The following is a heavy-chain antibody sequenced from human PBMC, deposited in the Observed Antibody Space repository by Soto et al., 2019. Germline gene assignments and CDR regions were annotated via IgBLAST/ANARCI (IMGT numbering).Heavy chain of an antibody. CDR1: GFSLSDYW. V-gene: IGHV3-7*01. J-gene: IGHJ4*02. Sequence: PGGSLRLSCAASGFSLSDYWMSWVRQAPGKGLEWVANINQDGSVKYYVDSVKGRFTISRDNAKNSLYLQMNSLTAEDTAVYYCARAVAGASSYWGQGTLVTVSS. D-gene: IGHD2-2*01. CDR3: ARAVAGASSY. CDR2: INQDGSVK.